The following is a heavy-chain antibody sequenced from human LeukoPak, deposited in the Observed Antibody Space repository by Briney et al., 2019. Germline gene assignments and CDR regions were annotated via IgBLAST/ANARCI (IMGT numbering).Heavy chain of an antibody. CDR2: INTNTGKP. Sequence: ASVKVSCKASGYTLTSNGMNWVRQAPGQGLEWMGWINTNTGKPTYAQGFTGRFVFSLDTSVSTAYLQISSLKAEDTAVYYCARDQLGPYYYGSGNFDYWGQGTLVTVSS. CDR1: GYTLTSNG. D-gene: IGHD3-10*01. V-gene: IGHV7-4-1*02. J-gene: IGHJ4*02. CDR3: ARDQLGPYYYGSGNFDY.